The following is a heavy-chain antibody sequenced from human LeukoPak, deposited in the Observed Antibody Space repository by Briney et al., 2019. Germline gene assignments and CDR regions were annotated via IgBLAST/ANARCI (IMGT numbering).Heavy chain of an antibody. Sequence: PGGSLRLSCAASGFILSNHWMTWVRQAPGKGPEWVAIMNKDGSEKYYVDSVKGRFTISRDTAKNSLYLQMNNLRAEDTALYYCARNNDMDVWGQGTTVIVSS. D-gene: IGHD1/OR15-1a*01. CDR1: GFILSNHW. V-gene: IGHV3-7*03. CDR3: ARNNDMDV. J-gene: IGHJ6*02. CDR2: MNKDGSEK.